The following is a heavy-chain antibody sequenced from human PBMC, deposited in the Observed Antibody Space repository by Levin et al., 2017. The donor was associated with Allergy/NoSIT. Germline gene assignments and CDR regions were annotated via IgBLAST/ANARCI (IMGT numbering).Heavy chain of an antibody. CDR3: ARVRVNYGELDDWYFDL. CDR2: INSDGSST. J-gene: IGHJ2*01. CDR1: GFTFSSYW. Sequence: GGSLRLSCAASGFTFSSYWMHWVRQAPGKGLVWVSRINSDGSSTSYADSVKGRFTISRDNAKNTLYLQMNSLRAEDTAVYYCARVRVNYGELDDWYFDLWGRGTLVTVSS. V-gene: IGHV3-74*01. D-gene: IGHD4-17*01.